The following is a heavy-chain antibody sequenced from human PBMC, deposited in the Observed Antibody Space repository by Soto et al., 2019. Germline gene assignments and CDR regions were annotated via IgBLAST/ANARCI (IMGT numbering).Heavy chain of an antibody. CDR1: GRSISSSTYS. D-gene: IGHD3-22*01. Sequence: SDTLSLTCTVSGRSISSSTYSWAWIRQPPGKGLEWIGSISYSGSTYYNPSLKSRVTISVDTSKNQFFLRVSSVTAADTAVFYCARHPQYYDSTGQYYHFDYWGQGTLVTVS. CDR2: ISYSGST. V-gene: IGHV4-39*01. J-gene: IGHJ4*02. CDR3: ARHPQYYDSTGQYYHFDY.